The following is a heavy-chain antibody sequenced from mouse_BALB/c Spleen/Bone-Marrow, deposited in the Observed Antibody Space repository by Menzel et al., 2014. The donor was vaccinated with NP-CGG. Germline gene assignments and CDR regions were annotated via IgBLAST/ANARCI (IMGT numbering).Heavy chain of an antibody. J-gene: IGHJ3*01. D-gene: IGHD2-3*01. Sequence: EVNVVESGGGLVQPGGSLKLSCAASGFDFSRYWMSWVRQAPGEGLEWIGEINPDSDTINYTPSLEDKFIISRDNAKNTLYLQMSKVRSEDTALYYCSRLGYYGGFAYWGQGTLVTVSA. CDR2: INPDSDTI. CDR1: GFDFSRYW. V-gene: IGHV4-1*02. CDR3: SRLGYYGGFAY.